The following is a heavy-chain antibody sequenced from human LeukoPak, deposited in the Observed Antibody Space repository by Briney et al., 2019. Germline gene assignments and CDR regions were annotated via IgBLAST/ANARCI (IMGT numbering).Heavy chain of an antibody. CDR3: AKDPSSSWYFDY. Sequence: GGSLRLSCAASGFTFSSYAMSWVRQAPGKGLEWVSAISGSGGSTYYAGSVKGRFTISRDNSKNTLYLQMNSLRAEDTAVYYCAKDPSSSWYFDYWGQGTLVTVSS. D-gene: IGHD6-13*01. CDR1: GFTFSSYA. V-gene: IGHV3-23*01. CDR2: ISGSGGST. J-gene: IGHJ4*02.